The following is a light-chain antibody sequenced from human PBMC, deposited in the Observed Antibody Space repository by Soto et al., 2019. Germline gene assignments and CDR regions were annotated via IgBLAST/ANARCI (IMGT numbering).Light chain of an antibody. CDR1: QSVLYSSNNKNY. J-gene: IGKJ2*01. V-gene: IGKV4-1*01. Sequence: DIVMTQSPDSLAVSLGERATINCKSSQSVLYSSNNKNYLAWYQQKPGQPPKALIYWASTRESGVPDRFSGSGSGTDFTLTISSLQAEDVAVYYCQQYYSSLTFGQGTKLEIK. CDR3: QQYYSSLT. CDR2: WAS.